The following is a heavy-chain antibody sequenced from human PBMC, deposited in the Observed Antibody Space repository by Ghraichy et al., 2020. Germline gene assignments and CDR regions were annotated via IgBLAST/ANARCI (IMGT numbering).Heavy chain of an antibody. CDR2: ISAYNGNT. Sequence: ASVKVSCKASGYTFTSYGISWVRQAPGQGLEWMGWISAYNGNTNYAQKLQGRVTMTTDTSTSTAYMELRSLRSDDTAVYYCLIEGAVRYYYYGMDVWGQGTTVTVSS. CDR3: LIEGAVRYYYYGMDV. D-gene: IGHD2-8*01. J-gene: IGHJ6*02. CDR1: GYTFTSYG. V-gene: IGHV1-18*01.